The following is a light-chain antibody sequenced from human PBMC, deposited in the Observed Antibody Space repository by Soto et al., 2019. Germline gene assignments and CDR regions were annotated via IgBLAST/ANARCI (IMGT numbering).Light chain of an antibody. Sequence: QSVLTQPASVSGSPGQSITISCTGTSSDVGGYNFVSWYQHHPGKAPKFMIYEVSNRPSGVSNRFSGSKSGNTASLTISGLQAEDEADYYCSSYTSSSTWVFGGGTKLT. J-gene: IGLJ3*02. V-gene: IGLV2-14*01. CDR2: EVS. CDR3: SSYTSSSTWV. CDR1: SSDVGGYNF.